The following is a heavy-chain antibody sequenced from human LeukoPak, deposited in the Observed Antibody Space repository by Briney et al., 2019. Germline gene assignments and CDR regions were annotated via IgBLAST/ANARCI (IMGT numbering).Heavy chain of an antibody. CDR1: GGSISSSHW. CDR3: AGAYCGGDCYSGRAFDI. V-gene: IGHV4-4*02. D-gene: IGHD2-21*02. Sequence: SGTLSLTCAVSGGSISSSHWWSWVRQPPGKGLEWIGEVYHSVSTNYYPSLKSRVTISIEKSKNQFSLKLSSVTAADTAVYYCAGAYCGGDCYSGRAFDIWGQGTMVTVSS. J-gene: IGHJ3*02. CDR2: VYHSVST.